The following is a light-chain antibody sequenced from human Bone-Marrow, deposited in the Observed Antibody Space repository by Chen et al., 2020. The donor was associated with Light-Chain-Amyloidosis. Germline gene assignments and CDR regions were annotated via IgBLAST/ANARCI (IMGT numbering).Light chain of an antibody. Sequence: SYELTHPPSVSVSPGQTARIPCSVDDLPTKYAYWYQQKPGQAPVLVIHRDTERPSGISERFSGSSSGTTATLTISGVQAEDEADYHCQSADSSGTYEVIFGGGTKLTVL. CDR3: QSADSSGTYEVI. J-gene: IGLJ2*01. CDR2: RDT. V-gene: IGLV3-25*03. CDR1: DLPTKY.